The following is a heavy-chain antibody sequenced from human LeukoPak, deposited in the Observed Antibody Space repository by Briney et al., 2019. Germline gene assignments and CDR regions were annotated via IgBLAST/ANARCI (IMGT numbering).Heavy chain of an antibody. D-gene: IGHD6-19*01. CDR2: IYHSGST. J-gene: IGHJ4*02. CDR3: AGRPIAVAGTDY. CDR1: GGSISSSNW. Sequence: SETLSLTSTVSGGSISSSNWWSWVRQPPGKGLEWIGEIYHSGSTNYNPSLKSRVTISVDKSKNQFSLKLSSVTAADTAVYYCAGRPIAVAGTDYWGQGTLVTVSS. V-gene: IGHV4-4*02.